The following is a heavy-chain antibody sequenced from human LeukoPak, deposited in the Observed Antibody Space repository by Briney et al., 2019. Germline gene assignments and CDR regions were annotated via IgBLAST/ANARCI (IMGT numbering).Heavy chain of an antibody. CDR2: ISAYNGNP. D-gene: IGHD4-11*01. CDR1: GYTFTSYG. Sequence: ASVKVSCKASGYTFTSYGISWVRQAPGQGLEWMGWISAYNGNPNYAQKLQGRVTMTTDTSTSTAYMELRSLRSDDTAVYYCARDDYRAYYYYGMDVWGQGTTVTVSS. CDR3: ARDDYRAYYYYGMDV. V-gene: IGHV1-18*01. J-gene: IGHJ6*02.